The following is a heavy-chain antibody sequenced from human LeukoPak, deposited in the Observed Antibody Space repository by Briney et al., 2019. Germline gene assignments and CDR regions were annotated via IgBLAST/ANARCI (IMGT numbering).Heavy chain of an antibody. J-gene: IGHJ4*02. CDR3: ARASGPIKKNRFDQ. V-gene: IGHV3-30*12. CDR2: IFSDGIRK. D-gene: IGHD1-26*01. Sequence: PGMSLSLSCATSGFTFSTYGMEWVRQAPGKGLEWVAIIFSDGIRKYYADPVRGRFTISRDISRSTLYLEMNSLSAEDTAVYYCARASGPIKKNRFDQWGQGTLVTVSS. CDR1: GFTFSTYG.